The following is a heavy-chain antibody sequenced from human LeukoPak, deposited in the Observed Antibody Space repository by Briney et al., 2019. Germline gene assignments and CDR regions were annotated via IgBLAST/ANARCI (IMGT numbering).Heavy chain of an antibody. Sequence: GESLKISCKGSGYSFTSYWIGWVRQMPGKGLEWMGIIYPGDSDTRYSPSFQGQVTISADKSISTAYLQWSSLKASDTAMYYCASFSFMAGNAFDIWGQGTMVTVSS. CDR1: GYSFTSYW. J-gene: IGHJ3*02. CDR3: ASFSFMAGNAFDI. D-gene: IGHD6-19*01. CDR2: IYPGDSDT. V-gene: IGHV5-51*01.